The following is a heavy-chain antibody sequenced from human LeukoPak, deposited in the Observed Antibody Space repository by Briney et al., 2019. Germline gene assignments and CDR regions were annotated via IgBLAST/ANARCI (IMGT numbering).Heavy chain of an antibody. CDR2: IRTDGGSP. Sequence: GGSLRLSCAACGFTFSRHWVHWVRQAPGKGLVWVSRIRTDGGSPNYADSVKGRLTISRDNAKNTLYLQMSSLRVEDTAVYYCARGSQNALDSWGQGTLVTVSS. V-gene: IGHV3-74*01. D-gene: IGHD1-1*01. J-gene: IGHJ4*02. CDR3: ARGSQNALDS. CDR1: GFTFSRHW.